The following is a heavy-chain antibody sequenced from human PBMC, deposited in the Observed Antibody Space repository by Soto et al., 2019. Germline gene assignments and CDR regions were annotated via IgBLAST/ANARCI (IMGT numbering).Heavy chain of an antibody. D-gene: IGHD5-12*01. CDR3: ARDSGYDSAYFDY. Sequence: GGSLRLSCAASGFTFSSYAMHWVRQAPGKGLEWVAVISYDGSNKYYADSVKGRFTISRDNSKNTLYLQMNSLRAEDTAVYYCARDSGYDSAYFDYWGQGTLVTVSS. J-gene: IGHJ4*02. CDR1: GFTFSSYA. V-gene: IGHV3-30-3*01. CDR2: ISYDGSNK.